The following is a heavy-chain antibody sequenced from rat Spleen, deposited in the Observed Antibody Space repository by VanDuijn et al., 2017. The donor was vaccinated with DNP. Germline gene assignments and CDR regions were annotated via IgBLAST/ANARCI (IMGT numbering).Heavy chain of an antibody. Sequence: QVQLQQSGAELAKPGSSVKISCKASGYTFTTYYISWIKQTTRQGLEFIGYINMGSGGTNYNEKFKGKATLTVDKSSSTAFMQLSSLTPDDSAVYYCASPSYYSSYRGFAYWGQGTLVTVSS. CDR1: GYTFTTYY. CDR2: INMGSGGT. J-gene: IGHJ3*01. CDR3: ASPSYYSSYRGFAY. D-gene: IGHD1-2*01. V-gene: IGHV1-43*01.